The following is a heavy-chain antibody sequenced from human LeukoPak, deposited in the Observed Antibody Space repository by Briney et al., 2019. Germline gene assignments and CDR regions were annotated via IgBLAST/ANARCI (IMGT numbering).Heavy chain of an antibody. D-gene: IGHD6-13*01. CDR1: GGTFSSYA. CDR2: IIPIFGTA. V-gene: IGHV1-69*01. Sequence: GASVKVSCKASGGTFSSYAISWVRQAPGQGLEWVGGIIPIFGTANYAQKFQGRVTITADESTSTAYMELSSLRSEDTAVYYCARDCVGSSWYVWFDPWGQGTLVTVSS. J-gene: IGHJ5*02. CDR3: ARDCVGSSWYVWFDP.